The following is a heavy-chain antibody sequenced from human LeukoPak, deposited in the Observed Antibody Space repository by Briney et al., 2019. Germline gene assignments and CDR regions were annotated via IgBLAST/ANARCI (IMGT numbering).Heavy chain of an antibody. CDR2: IKSKTNGGTT. D-gene: IGHD3-3*01. V-gene: IGHV3-15*01. CDR1: GFTFSSAW. Sequence: GGSLRLSCAASGFTFSSAWMSWVRQAPGKGPQWIGRIKSKTNGGTTDYAAPVKGRFTISRDDSKNTPYLQMNSLETGDTAMYYCSREGVGGGAFDIWGQGTLLTVSS. CDR3: SREGVGGGAFDI. J-gene: IGHJ3*02.